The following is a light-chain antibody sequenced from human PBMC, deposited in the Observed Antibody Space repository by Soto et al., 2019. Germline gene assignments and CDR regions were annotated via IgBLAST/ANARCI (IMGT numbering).Light chain of an antibody. Sequence: QSVLTQPRSVSGSPRQSVTISCTGTSSDVGTYDFVSWYQQHPGKAPRLMIFDVSERPSGVPDRFSGSKSGNTASLTISGLQAEDEADYYCCLYAVTFYVFGTGTKVTV. V-gene: IGLV2-11*01. CDR3: CLYAVTFYV. CDR2: DVS. CDR1: SSDVGTYDF. J-gene: IGLJ1*01.